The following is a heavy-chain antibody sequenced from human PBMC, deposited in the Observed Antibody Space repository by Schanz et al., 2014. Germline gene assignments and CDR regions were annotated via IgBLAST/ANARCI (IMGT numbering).Heavy chain of an antibody. CDR3: ARDGVDAAAGGDY. CDR2: ISPYTGNT. V-gene: IGHV1-18*01. Sequence: QVQLVQSGAEVKKPGASVKVSCKTSGYTFSDYGITWVRQAPGQGLEWVGWISPYTGNTHYFDKMEGRVTMTTDTSTSTAYMELSSLMAEDAAVYYCARDGVDAAAGGDYWGQGTLVTVSS. D-gene: IGHD6-13*01. CDR1: GYTFSDYG. J-gene: IGHJ4*02.